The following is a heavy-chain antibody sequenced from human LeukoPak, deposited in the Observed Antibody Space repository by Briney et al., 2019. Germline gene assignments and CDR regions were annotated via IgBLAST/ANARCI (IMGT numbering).Heavy chain of an antibody. Sequence: SETLSPTCAVYGGSFSGYYWSWIRQPPGKGLEWIGEINHSGSTNYNPSLKSRVTISVDTSKNQFSLKLSSVTAADTAVYYCARGGRYSYGYYFRNWFDPWGQGTLVTVSS. CDR2: INHSGST. CDR1: GGSFSGYY. V-gene: IGHV4-34*01. J-gene: IGHJ5*02. CDR3: ARGGRYSYGYYFRNWFDP. D-gene: IGHD5-18*01.